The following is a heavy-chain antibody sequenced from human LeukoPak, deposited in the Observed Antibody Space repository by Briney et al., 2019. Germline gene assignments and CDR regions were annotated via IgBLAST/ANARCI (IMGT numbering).Heavy chain of an antibody. CDR3: ARSTGIDAFDI. V-gene: IGHV3-13*01. J-gene: IGHJ3*02. CDR1: GFTFSSYD. CDR2: IGTAGDT. D-gene: IGHD1-1*01. Sequence: GGSLRLSCAASGFTFSSYDMHWVHQATGKGLEWVSAIGTAGDTYYPGSVKGRFTISRENAKNSLYLQMNSLRAGDTAVYYCARSTGIDAFDIWGQGTMVTVSS.